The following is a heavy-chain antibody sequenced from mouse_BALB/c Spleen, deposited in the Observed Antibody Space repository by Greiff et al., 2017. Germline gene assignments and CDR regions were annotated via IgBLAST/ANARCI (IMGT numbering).Heavy chain of an antibody. Sequence: EVKLMESGGGLVKPGGSLKLSCAASGFTFSSYAMSWVRQSPEKRLEWVAEISSGGSYTYYPDTVTGRFTISRDNAKNTLYLEMSSLRSEDTAMYYCARDGDDYDGYYAMDYWGQGTSVTVSS. D-gene: IGHD2-4*01. CDR2: ISSGGSYT. CDR3: ARDGDDYDGYYAMDY. CDR1: GFTFSSYA. V-gene: IGHV5-9-4*01. J-gene: IGHJ4*01.